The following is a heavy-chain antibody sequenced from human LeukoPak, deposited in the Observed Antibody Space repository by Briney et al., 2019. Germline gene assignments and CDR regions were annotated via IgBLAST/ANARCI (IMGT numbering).Heavy chain of an antibody. D-gene: IGHD3-10*01. CDR3: AIEYYYGSGSLRIYYGMDV. CDR1: GYSFASYW. J-gene: IGHJ6*02. Sequence: GESLKISCYGSGYSFASYWIGWVRQMPGKGLEWMGIIYPDDSNTRYSPSFQGQVTISADISISTAYLQWSSLKASDTAMYYCAIEYYYGSGSLRIYYGMDVWGQGTTVTVSS. CDR2: IYPDDSNT. V-gene: IGHV5-51*01.